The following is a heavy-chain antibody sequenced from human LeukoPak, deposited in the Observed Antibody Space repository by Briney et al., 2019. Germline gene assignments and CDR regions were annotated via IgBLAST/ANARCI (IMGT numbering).Heavy chain of an antibody. D-gene: IGHD1-1*01. Sequence: SETLSLTCSVSGGTIDTSSHFWGWIRQSPGKGLEWIGSIFYSGTTYDNSSLKSRLTISMDTSKDEFYLKLTSVTAADTAVYFCASTMLDWNDGVYDDWGQGILVTVSS. J-gene: IGHJ4*02. CDR1: GGTIDTSSHF. CDR3: ASTMLDWNDGVYDD. CDR2: IFYSGTT. V-gene: IGHV4-39*07.